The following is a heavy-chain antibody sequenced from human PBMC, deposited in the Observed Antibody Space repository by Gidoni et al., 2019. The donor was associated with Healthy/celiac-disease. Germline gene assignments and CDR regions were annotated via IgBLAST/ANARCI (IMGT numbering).Heavy chain of an antibody. CDR3: ARIPYYYGSGSYPQTSPYIDV. CDR2: IYYSGST. D-gene: IGHD3-10*01. CDR1: GGSISSSSYY. Sequence: QLQLQESGPGLVKPSETLSLTCTVSGGSISSSSYYWGWIRQPPGKGLEWIGSIYYSGSTYYNPSLKSRVTISVDTSKNQFSLKLSSVTAADTAVYYCARIPYYYGSGSYPQTSPYIDVWGKGTTVTVSS. J-gene: IGHJ6*03. V-gene: IGHV4-39*01.